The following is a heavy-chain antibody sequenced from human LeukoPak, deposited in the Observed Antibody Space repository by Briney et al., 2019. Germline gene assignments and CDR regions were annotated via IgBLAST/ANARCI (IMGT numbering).Heavy chain of an antibody. CDR2: ISYDGGNK. J-gene: IGHJ6*02. D-gene: IGHD5-18*01. V-gene: IGHV3-30-3*01. CDR1: GFTFSSYA. CDR3: ARGRAINTAMVNDGMDV. Sequence: GGSLRLSCAASGFTFSSYAMHWVRQAPGKGLEWVAVISYDGGNKYYADSVKGRFTISRDNSKNTLYLQMNSLRAEHTAVYYCARGRAINTAMVNDGMDVWGQGTTVTVSS.